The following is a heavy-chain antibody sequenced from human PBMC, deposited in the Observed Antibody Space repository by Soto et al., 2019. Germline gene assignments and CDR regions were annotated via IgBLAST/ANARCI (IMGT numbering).Heavy chain of an antibody. D-gene: IGHD1-26*01. Sequence: PGGSLRLSCAASGFTFDDYAMHWVRQAPGKGLEWVSGISWNSGSIGYADSVKGRFTISRDNAKNSLYLQMNSLRAEDTALYYCAKDPSGSYYGKFDYWGQGTLVTVSS. J-gene: IGHJ4*02. CDR3: AKDPSGSYYGKFDY. V-gene: IGHV3-9*01. CDR2: ISWNSGSI. CDR1: GFTFDDYA.